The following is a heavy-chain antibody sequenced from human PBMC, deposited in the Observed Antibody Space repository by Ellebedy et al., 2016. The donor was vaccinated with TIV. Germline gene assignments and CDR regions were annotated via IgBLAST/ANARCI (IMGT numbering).Heavy chain of an antibody. CDR1: GFNFNSYS. CDR3: AKDTWFGESDY. D-gene: IGHD3-10*01. V-gene: IGHV3-23*01. CDR2: ISGSGGST. J-gene: IGHJ4*02. Sequence: GESLKISCAASGFNFNSYSMNWVRQAPGKGLEWVSGISGSGGSTYYADSVKGRFTISRDNSKNTLYLQMNSLRAEDTAVYYCAKDTWFGESDYWGQGTLVTVSS.